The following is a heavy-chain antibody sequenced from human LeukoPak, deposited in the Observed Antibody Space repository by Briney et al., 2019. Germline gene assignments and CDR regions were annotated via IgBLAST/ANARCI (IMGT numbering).Heavy chain of an antibody. Sequence: PSETLSLTCTVSGGSISSSSDYWGWIRQAPGKGLEWIGSIYYHENTYYNSSLKSRVTISVDTSKNQFSLKLSSVTAADTAVYYCARRIFLEWLPAPNWFNPWGQGTLVTVSS. J-gene: IGHJ5*02. CDR1: GGSISSSSDY. CDR2: IYYHENT. D-gene: IGHD3-3*01. V-gene: IGHV4-39*07. CDR3: ARRIFLEWLPAPNWFNP.